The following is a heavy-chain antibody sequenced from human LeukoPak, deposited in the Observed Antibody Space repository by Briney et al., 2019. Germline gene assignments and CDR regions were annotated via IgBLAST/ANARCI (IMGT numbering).Heavy chain of an antibody. J-gene: IGHJ4*02. D-gene: IGHD2-2*01. V-gene: IGHV3-23*01. CDR3: ATSSTSRRFNDY. CDR1: GFTFTSDA. CDR2: ISGSGGST. Sequence: QAGGSLRLSCAASGFTFTSDAMSWVSQAPGKGLEWDSAISGSGGSTYYAVSVKGRFTISRDNSKNTLYLQMNSLRAEDTAVYYCATSSTSRRFNDYWGQGTLVTVSS.